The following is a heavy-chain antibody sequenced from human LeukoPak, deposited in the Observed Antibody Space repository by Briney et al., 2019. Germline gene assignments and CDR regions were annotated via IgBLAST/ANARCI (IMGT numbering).Heavy chain of an antibody. CDR1: EFTFSSYW. CDR3: ARDGGWYRDY. J-gene: IGHJ4*02. CDR2: IKQDGSER. Sequence: GGSLRLSCAASEFTFSSYWMSWVRQAPGKGLEWVANIKQDGSERNYVDSVKGRFTISRDNAKNSLYLQMNSLRAEDTAVYYCARDGGWYRDYWGQGTLVTVSS. V-gene: IGHV3-7*01. D-gene: IGHD6-19*01.